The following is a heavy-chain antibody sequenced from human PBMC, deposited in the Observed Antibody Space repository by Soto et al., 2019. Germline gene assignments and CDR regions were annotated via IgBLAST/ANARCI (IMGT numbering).Heavy chain of an antibody. D-gene: IGHD2-8*01. CDR1: GGSISSYY. J-gene: IGHJ4*02. Sequence: LSETLSLTCTVSGGSISSYYWSWIRQPAGKGLEWIGRIYTSGSTNYNPSLKSRVTMSVDTSKNQFSLKLSSVTAADTAVYYCARDARGYCTNGVCYSGSDYWGQGTLVTVSS. CDR3: ARDARGYCTNGVCYSGSDY. V-gene: IGHV4-4*07. CDR2: IYTSGST.